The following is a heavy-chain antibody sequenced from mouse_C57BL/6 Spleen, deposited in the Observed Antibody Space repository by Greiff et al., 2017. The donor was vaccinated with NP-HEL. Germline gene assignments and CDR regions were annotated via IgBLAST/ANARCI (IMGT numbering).Heavy chain of an antibody. CDR3: ARHEGSNYDY. Sequence: EVKLMESGGDLVKPGGSLKLSCAASGFTFSSYGMSWVRQTPDKRLEWVATISSGGSYTYYPDSVKGRFTISRDNAKNTLYLQMSSLKSEDTAMYYCARHEGSNYDYWGQGTTLTVSS. CDR1: GFTFSSYG. CDR2: ISSGGSYT. V-gene: IGHV5-6*01. D-gene: IGHD1-1*01. J-gene: IGHJ2*01.